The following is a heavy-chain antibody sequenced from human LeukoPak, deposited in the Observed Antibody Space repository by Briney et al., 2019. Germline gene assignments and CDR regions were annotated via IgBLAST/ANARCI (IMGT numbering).Heavy chain of an antibody. CDR3: ARPPYSSSWDPGWFDP. CDR1: GFTFSDYY. V-gene: IGHV3-11*06. J-gene: IGHJ5*02. Sequence: GGSLRLSCVASGFTFSDYYMSWIRQAPGKGLEWVSYISSSSDYTNYADTVRGRFTISRDNAKNSLYLQMNSLRAEDTAVYYCARPPYSSSWDPGWFDPWGQGTLITVSS. CDR2: ISSSSDYT. D-gene: IGHD6-13*01.